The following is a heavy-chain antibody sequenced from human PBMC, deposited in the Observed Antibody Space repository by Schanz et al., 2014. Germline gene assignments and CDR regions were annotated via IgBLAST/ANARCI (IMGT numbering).Heavy chain of an antibody. J-gene: IGHJ5*02. CDR3: AKDMNREATAPES. D-gene: IGHD5-12*01. V-gene: IGHV3-23*04. CDR2: ISGSGGST. CDR1: GFTVSSNY. Sequence: VFLAESGGGVVQPGRSLRLSCAASGFTVSSNYMSWVRQAPGKGLEWVAGISGSGGSTDYADSVKGRFIIPRDNSKNTLYLQMNSLRAEDTAVYYCAKDMNREATAPESWGQGTLVVVSS.